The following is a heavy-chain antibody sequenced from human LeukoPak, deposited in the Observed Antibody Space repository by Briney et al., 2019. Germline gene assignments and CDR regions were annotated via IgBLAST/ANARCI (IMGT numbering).Heavy chain of an antibody. CDR2: IYTSGST. CDR3: ARDTYKYGSSAYYFDY. V-gene: IGHV4-4*07. Sequence: SETLSLTCTVSGVSITSYYWSWIRQPAGKGLEWIGRIYTSGSTNYNPSLKSRVTMSVDTSKNQFSLKLSSVTAADTAVYYCARDTYKYGSSAYYFDYWGQGTLVTVSS. J-gene: IGHJ4*02. CDR1: GVSITSYY. D-gene: IGHD3-10*01.